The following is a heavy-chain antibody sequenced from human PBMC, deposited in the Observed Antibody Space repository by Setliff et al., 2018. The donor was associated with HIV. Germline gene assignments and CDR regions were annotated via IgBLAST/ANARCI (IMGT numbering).Heavy chain of an antibody. V-gene: IGHV3-7*03. Sequence: GSLRLSCVASGFSFSSYWMTWVRQAPGKGLEWVANIKQDGSETYYMDSVKGRFTISRDNAKNSLYLQINNLRRDDTAMYYCATQVWSNMDYWGQGTLVTVSS. D-gene: IGHD2-21*01. CDR1: GFSFSSYW. J-gene: IGHJ4*02. CDR3: ATQVWSNMDY. CDR2: IKQDGSET.